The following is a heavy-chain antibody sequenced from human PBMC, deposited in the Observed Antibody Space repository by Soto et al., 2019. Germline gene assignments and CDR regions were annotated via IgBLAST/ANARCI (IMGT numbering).Heavy chain of an antibody. J-gene: IGHJ6*02. CDR2: INAGNGNT. Sequence: QVQLVQSGAEEKKPGASVKVSCKASGYTFTNYAMHWVRQAPGQRLDWMGGINAGNGNTKYSQKFQGRVTITRDTSASTAYMELSSLTSEDTAVYHCASSATTADYYYGMDVWGQGTTVTVSS. CDR1: GYTFTNYA. CDR3: ASSATTADYYYGMDV. V-gene: IGHV1-3*05. D-gene: IGHD1-26*01.